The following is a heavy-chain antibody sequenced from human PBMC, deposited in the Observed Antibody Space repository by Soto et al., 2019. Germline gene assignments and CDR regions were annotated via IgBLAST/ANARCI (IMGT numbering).Heavy chain of an antibody. Sequence: PSGSLYLTCTASGVTISSYYWSWIRQPPGKGLEWIGYIYYSGSTNYNPSLKSRVTISLDTSKNHFSLKLSSVTAVDTAVYYCAGGITIFSAYWGQGTLVTVSS. V-gene: IGHV4-59*01. CDR3: AGGITIFSAY. J-gene: IGHJ4*02. D-gene: IGHD3-3*01. CDR1: GVTISSYY. CDR2: IYYSGST.